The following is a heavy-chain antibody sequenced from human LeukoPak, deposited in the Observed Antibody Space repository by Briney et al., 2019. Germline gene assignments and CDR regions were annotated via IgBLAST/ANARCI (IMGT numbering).Heavy chain of an antibody. CDR3: AKRGDSSGYYYDYFDY. J-gene: IGHJ4*02. V-gene: IGHV3-23*01. Sequence: GGSLRLSCAASGFTFSSSAMSWVRQAPGKGLEWVSAISGSGGSTYYADSVKGRFTISRDNSKNTLYLQMNSLRAEDTAVYYCAKRGDSSGYYYDYFDYWGQGTLVTVSS. CDR1: GFTFSSSA. CDR2: ISGSGGST. D-gene: IGHD3-22*01.